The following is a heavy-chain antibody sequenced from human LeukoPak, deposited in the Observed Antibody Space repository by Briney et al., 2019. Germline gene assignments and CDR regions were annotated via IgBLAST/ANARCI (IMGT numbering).Heavy chain of an antibody. Sequence: SGGSLRLSCAASGFTFSSYEMNWVRQAPGKGLEWVSYISSSGSTIYYADSVKGRFTISRDNAKNSLYLQTNSLRAEDTAVYYCARDWGAGTVDYWGQGTLVTVSS. D-gene: IGHD6-13*01. CDR3: ARDWGAGTVDY. CDR2: ISSSGSTI. J-gene: IGHJ4*02. CDR1: GFTFSSYE. V-gene: IGHV3-48*03.